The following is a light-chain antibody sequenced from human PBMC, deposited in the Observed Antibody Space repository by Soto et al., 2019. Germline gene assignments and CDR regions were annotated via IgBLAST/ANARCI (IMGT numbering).Light chain of an antibody. CDR3: QQRSNWPPLIT. CDR1: QVISSY. J-gene: IGKJ5*01. CDR2: AAS. V-gene: IGKV1-9*01. Sequence: IQLTQSPSSLSASVGDRVTITCRASQVISSYLAWYQQKPGKAPKLLIYAASTLQGGVPSRFSGSGSGTDFTLTINSLQPEDLAVYYCQQRSNWPPLITFGQGTRLEIK.